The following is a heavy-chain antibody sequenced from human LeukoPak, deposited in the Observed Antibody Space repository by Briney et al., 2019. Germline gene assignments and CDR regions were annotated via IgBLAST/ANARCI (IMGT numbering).Heavy chain of an antibody. V-gene: IGHV4-4*02. J-gene: IGHJ4*02. CDR1: GDSISSDIW. Sequence: SETLSLTCAVSGDSISSDIWWNWVRQPPGKGLEWIGEINHSGSTNYNPSLKSRVTISVDTSKNQFSLKLSSVTAADTAVYYCATRPEGVAATPYYFDYWGQGTLVTVSS. CDR3: ATRPEGVAATPYYFDY. D-gene: IGHD2-15*01. CDR2: INHSGST.